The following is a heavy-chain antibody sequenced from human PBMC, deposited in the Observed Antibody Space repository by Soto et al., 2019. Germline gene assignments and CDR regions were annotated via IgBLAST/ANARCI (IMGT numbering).Heavy chain of an antibody. Sequence: GASVKVSCKVSGYTLTELSIHWVRQAPGKGLEWMGGFDPEDGETIYAQKFQGRVTMTEDTSTDTAYMELSSLRSEDTAVYYCASSPRRCSGGSCYSDYWGQGTLVTVSS. V-gene: IGHV1-24*01. CDR1: GYTLTELS. CDR3: ASSPRRCSGGSCYSDY. J-gene: IGHJ4*02. D-gene: IGHD2-15*01. CDR2: FDPEDGET.